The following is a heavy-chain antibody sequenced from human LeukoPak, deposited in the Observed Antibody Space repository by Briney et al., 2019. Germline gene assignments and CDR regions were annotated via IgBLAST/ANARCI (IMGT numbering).Heavy chain of an antibody. CDR1: GYSISSSYY. Sequence: PSETLSLTCTVSGYSISSSYYWGWIRQPPGKGLEWIGSIYHSGSTYYNPSLKSRVTISVDTSKNQFSLKLSSVTAADTAVYYCAQRIVGAPGYFDYWGQGTLVTVSS. J-gene: IGHJ4*02. CDR2: IYHSGST. D-gene: IGHD1-26*01. V-gene: IGHV4-38-2*02. CDR3: AQRIVGAPGYFDY.